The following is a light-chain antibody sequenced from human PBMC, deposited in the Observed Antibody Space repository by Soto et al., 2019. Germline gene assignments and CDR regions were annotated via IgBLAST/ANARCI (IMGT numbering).Light chain of an antibody. CDR1: QSVLYSSNNKNY. CDR2: WAS. V-gene: IGKV4-1*01. CDR3: QQYYSTPPYT. J-gene: IGKJ2*01. Sequence: DIVMTQSPDSLAVSLGERATINCKSSQSVLYSSNNKNYLAWYRQKPGQPPKLLIYWASIRESGVPDRISGSGSGTDFTLTISSRQAEDVAVYYCQQYYSTPPYTFGQGTKLEIK.